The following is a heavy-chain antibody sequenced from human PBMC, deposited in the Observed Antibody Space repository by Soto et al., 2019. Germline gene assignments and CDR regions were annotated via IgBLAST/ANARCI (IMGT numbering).Heavy chain of an antibody. Sequence: GASVKVSCKASGYTFTSYGISWVRQAPGQGLEWMGWISAYNGNTNYAQKLQGRVTISVDKSKNQFSLKLSSVTAADTAVSYCAKAGWLGTEYWGQVPLGAV. CDR2: ISAYNGNT. CDR3: AKAGWLGTEY. CDR1: GYTFTSYG. J-gene: IGHJ4*02. D-gene: IGHD3-22*01. V-gene: IGHV1-18*04.